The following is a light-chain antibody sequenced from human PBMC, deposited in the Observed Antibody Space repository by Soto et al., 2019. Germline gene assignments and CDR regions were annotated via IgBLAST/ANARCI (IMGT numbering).Light chain of an antibody. CDR2: KSS. V-gene: IGKV1-5*03. CDR3: QQYNSYWT. J-gene: IGKJ1*01. Sequence: DLQMTQSPSTLSASVGDSVTITCRASQTVSSWVAWYQQKPGQAPKLLIYKSSSLESGVPSRFSGSGSGTEFTLTISGLQPEDFASYYCQQYNSYWTFGQGTKVDIK. CDR1: QTVSSW.